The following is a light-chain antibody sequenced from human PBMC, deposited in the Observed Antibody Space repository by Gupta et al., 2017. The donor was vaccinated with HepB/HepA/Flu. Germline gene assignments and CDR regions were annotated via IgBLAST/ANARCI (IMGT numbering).Light chain of an antibody. CDR3: QQRTNWPPLVT. CDR2: DAS. CDR1: QSVTNN. J-gene: IGKJ4*01. V-gene: IGKV3-11*01. Sequence: ELVLTQSPATLSLSPGERATLSCRASQSVTNNLAWYQLKPGQAPRLLIYDASIRATGIPARFSGSGSGTDFTLTITTLEPEDSAVYFCQQRTNWPPLVTFGGGTRVEIK.